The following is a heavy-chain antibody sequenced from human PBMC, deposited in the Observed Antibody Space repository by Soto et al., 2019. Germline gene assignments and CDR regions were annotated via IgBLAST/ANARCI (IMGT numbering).Heavy chain of an antibody. Sequence: QVQLVQSGAEVKKPGSSVKVSCKASGGTFSSYAISWVRQAPGQGLEWMGGIIPIFGTANYAQKVQGRVTITADESTDTSYMELSSLRSEDTAVYYCARAAQDILWWPTNWFDPWGQGTLVTVSS. V-gene: IGHV1-69*12. CDR2: IIPIFGTA. CDR3: ARAAQDILWWPTNWFDP. J-gene: IGHJ5*02. D-gene: IGHD2-21*01. CDR1: GGTFSSYA.